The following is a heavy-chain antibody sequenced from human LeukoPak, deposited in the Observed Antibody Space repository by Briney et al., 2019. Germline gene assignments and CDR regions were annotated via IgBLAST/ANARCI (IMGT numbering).Heavy chain of an antibody. D-gene: IGHD2-2*01. V-gene: IGHV3-48*04. CDR1: GFTFSNYW. Sequence: GGSLRLSCAASGFTFSNYWMNWVRQAPGKGLEWVSYISSSGSTIYYADSVKGRFTISRDNAKNSLYLQMNSLRAEDTAVYYCARDQLLLYGAFDYWGQGTLVTVSS. J-gene: IGHJ4*02. CDR2: ISSSGSTI. CDR3: ARDQLLLYGAFDY.